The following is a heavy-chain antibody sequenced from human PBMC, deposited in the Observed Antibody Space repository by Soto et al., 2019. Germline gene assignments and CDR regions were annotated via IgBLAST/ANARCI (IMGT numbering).Heavy chain of an antibody. CDR2: IYHSGST. V-gene: IGHV4-31*03. D-gene: IGHD6-19*01. CDR3: ARTTGYSSTGFAGENWFDP. J-gene: IGHJ5*02. Sequence: PSEPLSLACSFSGGSIRSGGSYWRWIRQHPWKGREWIGYIYHSGSTYYRPSLKSRVIISIATSKSQFSLKLSSVTAADTAVYYCARTTGYSSTGFAGENWFDPWGQGTLVTVS. CDR1: GGSIRSGGSY.